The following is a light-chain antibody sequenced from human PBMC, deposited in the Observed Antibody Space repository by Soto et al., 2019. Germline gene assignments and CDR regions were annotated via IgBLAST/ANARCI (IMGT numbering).Light chain of an antibody. V-gene: IGKV1-5*01. CDR1: RIIYNW. CDR3: QQYKSYSPIT. CDR2: GAS. Sequence: DIQMTQSPSTLSASVGDRFTIACRASRIIYNWLAWYQQKPGKAPKLLISGASTLEGGVPSRFSGSGSGTEFTLTISNLQPDDFATYYCQQYKSYSPITFGQGTRLEIK. J-gene: IGKJ5*01.